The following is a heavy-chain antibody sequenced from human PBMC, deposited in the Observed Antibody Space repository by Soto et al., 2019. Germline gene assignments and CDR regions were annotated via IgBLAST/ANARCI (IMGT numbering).Heavy chain of an antibody. CDR2: IWYDGSNK. D-gene: IGHD3-22*01. CDR1: GFTFSSYG. CDR3: AREITTDGWRAFDI. Sequence: QVQLVESGGDVVQPGRSLRLSCAASGFTFSSYGMHWVRQAPGKGLEWVAVIWYDGSNKYYADSVKGRFTISRDNSKNTLYLQMNSLRAEDTAVYYCAREITTDGWRAFDIWGQGTMVTVSS. V-gene: IGHV3-33*01. J-gene: IGHJ3*02.